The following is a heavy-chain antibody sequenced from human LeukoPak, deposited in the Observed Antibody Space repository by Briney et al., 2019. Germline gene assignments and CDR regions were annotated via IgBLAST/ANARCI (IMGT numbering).Heavy chain of an antibody. V-gene: IGHV3-74*01. Sequence: GGSLRLSCAASRFSFSNYWMHWVRHAPGEGLVWVSRVKSDGSSPSYADSVKGRFTISRDNAENMLYLQMNTLGAEDTAVYYCARDIVSGSGSLDYWGQGTLVTVSS. J-gene: IGHJ4*02. CDR3: ARDIVSGSGSLDY. D-gene: IGHD3-10*01. CDR2: VKSDGSSP. CDR1: RFSFSNYW.